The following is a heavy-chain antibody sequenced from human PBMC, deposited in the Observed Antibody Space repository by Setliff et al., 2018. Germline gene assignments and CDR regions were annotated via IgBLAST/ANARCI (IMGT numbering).Heavy chain of an antibody. CDR3: ARGRNVAARLLDT. CDR1: GGTFSDYY. V-gene: IGHV4-34*01. CDR2: INHSGTT. Sequence: RLPETLSLTCTAYGGTFSDYYWTWIRQPPGKGLEWIGEINHSGTTNYNPSLKSRVTISVDTSKNQFSLTMSSVTAADAAVYYCARGRNVAARLLDTWGQGSRVTVSS. J-gene: IGHJ5*02. D-gene: IGHD6-6*01.